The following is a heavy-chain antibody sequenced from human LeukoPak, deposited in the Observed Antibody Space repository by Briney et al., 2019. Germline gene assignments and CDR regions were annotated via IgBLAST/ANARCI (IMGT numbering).Heavy chain of an antibody. J-gene: IGHJ4*02. D-gene: IGHD3-22*01. Sequence: QPEGTLRLSCAASGFTFSSYGMSWVRQAPGKGLEWVSGISGSGGSTYYADSVKGRFTISRDNSKNTLYLRMNSPRAEDTAVYYCARIADYYDSSGYNSVDYWGQGTLVTVSS. CDR1: GFTFSSYG. V-gene: IGHV3-23*01. CDR3: ARIADYYDSSGYNSVDY. CDR2: ISGSGGST.